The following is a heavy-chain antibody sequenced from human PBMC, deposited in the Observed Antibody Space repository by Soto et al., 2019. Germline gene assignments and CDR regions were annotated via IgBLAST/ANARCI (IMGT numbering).Heavy chain of an antibody. V-gene: IGHV5-51*01. D-gene: IGHD6-13*01. Sequence: PWESLTIYCTCSGDSFTRYWIGWVRQMPGKGLEWMGITYPGDSDTRYSPSFQGQVTISADKSISTAYLQWSSLKASDTAMYYCARQGGARWCGSSCPYQRGWFDPWGQGTLVTVSS. J-gene: IGHJ5*02. CDR2: TYPGDSDT. CDR3: ARQGGARWCGSSCPYQRGWFDP. CDR1: GDSFTRYW.